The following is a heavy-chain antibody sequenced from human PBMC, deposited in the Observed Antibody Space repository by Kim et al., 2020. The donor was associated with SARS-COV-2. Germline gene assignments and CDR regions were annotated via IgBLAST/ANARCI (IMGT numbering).Heavy chain of an antibody. Sequence: ASVKVSCKASGYTFTSYDINWERQATGQGLEWMGWMNPNSGNTGYAQKFQGRVTMTRNTSISTAYMELSSLRSEDTAVYYCATPRALGYCSSTSCYSSSYYGMDVWGQGTTVTVSS. CDR2: MNPNSGNT. V-gene: IGHV1-8*01. D-gene: IGHD2-2*01. CDR3: ATPRALGYCSSTSCYSSSYYGMDV. J-gene: IGHJ6*02. CDR1: GYTFTSYD.